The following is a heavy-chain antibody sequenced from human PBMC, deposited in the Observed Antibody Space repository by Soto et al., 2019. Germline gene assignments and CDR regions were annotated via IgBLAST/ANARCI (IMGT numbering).Heavy chain of an antibody. J-gene: IGHJ5*02. CDR2: INTGNGNT. Sequence: GASVKVSCKASGYTFTSNAMHWVRQAPGQRLEWMGWINTGNGNTKYSQKFQGRVTITRDTSATTAYMELSSLRSEDTAVYYCARSYDILTGYDRFDPWGQGTLVTVSS. V-gene: IGHV1-3*04. D-gene: IGHD3-9*01. CDR1: GYTFTSNA. CDR3: ARSYDILTGYDRFDP.